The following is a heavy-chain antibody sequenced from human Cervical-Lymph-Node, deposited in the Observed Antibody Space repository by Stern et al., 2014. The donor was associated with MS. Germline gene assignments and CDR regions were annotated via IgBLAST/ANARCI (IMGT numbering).Heavy chain of an antibody. J-gene: IGHJ4*02. V-gene: IGHV1-18*01. CDR2: ISAYNGNT. Sequence: QVQLVQSGAEVNKPGASVKVSCKASGYTFTSYGISWVRQAPGQGLEWMGWISAYNGNTNYAQKLQGRVTMTTDTSTSSAYMELRSLRSYDTAVYYCARGYYDFWSGSFYYFDYWGQGTLVTVSS. D-gene: IGHD3-3*01. CDR1: GYTFTSYG. CDR3: ARGYYDFWSGSFYYFDY.